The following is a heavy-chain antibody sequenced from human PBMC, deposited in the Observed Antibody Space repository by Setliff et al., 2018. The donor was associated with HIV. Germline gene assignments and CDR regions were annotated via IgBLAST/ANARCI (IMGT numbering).Heavy chain of an antibody. Sequence: GGSLRLSCAASGFSFDTFAMTWVRQAPGKGLEWVSTISGNAANAYYADSVKGRFTISRDNSKNTLYLQMNSLSAEDTAVYYCAKGSTRYTGSYYFNSWGQGTLVTVSS. J-gene: IGHJ4*02. CDR2: ISGNAANA. CDR1: GFSFDTFA. V-gene: IGHV3-23*01. D-gene: IGHD5-12*01. CDR3: AKGSTRYTGSYYFNS.